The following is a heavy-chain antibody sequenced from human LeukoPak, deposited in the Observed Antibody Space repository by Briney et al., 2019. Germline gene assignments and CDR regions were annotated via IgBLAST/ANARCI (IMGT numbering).Heavy chain of an antibody. D-gene: IGHD3-22*01. J-gene: IGHJ6*03. CDR1: GGSINYYY. Sequence: PSETLSLTCTVSGGSINYYYWSWLRQPPGKGLEWIGYIYSSGTTRYNPSLMSRVTISVDASKNQFSLNLRYVTAADTAVYSCARDSRYSDNSGYYYSPYYMDVWGKGATVTVSS. CDR2: IYSSGTT. CDR3: ARDSRYSDNSGYYYSPYYMDV. V-gene: IGHV4-59*01.